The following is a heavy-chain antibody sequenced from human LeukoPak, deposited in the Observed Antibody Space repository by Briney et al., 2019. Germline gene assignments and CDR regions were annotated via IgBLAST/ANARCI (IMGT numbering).Heavy chain of an antibody. CDR1: GGSISSYY. J-gene: IGHJ4*02. Sequence: PSETLSLTCTVSGGSISSYYWSWIRQPAGKGLEWIGRIYTSGSTNYNPSLKSRVTISVDKSKNQFSLKLSSVTAADTAVYYCARERTTYYYGSGSYIIASLFDYWGQGTLVTVSS. CDR2: IYTSGST. CDR3: ARERTTYYYGSGSYIIASLFDY. D-gene: IGHD3-10*01. V-gene: IGHV4-4*07.